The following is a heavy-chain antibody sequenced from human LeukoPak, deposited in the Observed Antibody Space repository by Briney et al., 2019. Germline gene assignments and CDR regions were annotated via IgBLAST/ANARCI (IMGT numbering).Heavy chain of an antibody. CDR1: GYTFTGYY. V-gene: IGHV1-2*02. CDR2: INPNSGGT. CDR3: ARDSYYDILTGYYSPYYYYYMDV. J-gene: IGHJ6*03. D-gene: IGHD3-9*01. Sequence: ASVKVSCKASGYTFTGYYIHWVRQAPGQGLEWMGLINPNSGGTNYAQKFQGRVTMTRDTSISTAYMELSRLRSDDTAVYYCARDSYYDILTGYYSPYYYYYMDVWGNRATVTISS.